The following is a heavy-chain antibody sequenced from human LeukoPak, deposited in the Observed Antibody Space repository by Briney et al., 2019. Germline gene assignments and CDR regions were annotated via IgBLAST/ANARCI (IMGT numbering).Heavy chain of an antibody. CDR2: IYSGGST. Sequence: GGSLRLSCAASGFTFSNAWMSWVRQAPGKGLEWVSVIYSGGSTYYADSVKGRFTISRDNSKNTLYLQMNSLRAEDTAVYYCARDLVGAVAGTPLWFDPWGQGTLVTVSS. V-gene: IGHV3-53*01. CDR3: ARDLVGAVAGTPLWFDP. D-gene: IGHD6-19*01. CDR1: GFTFSNAW. J-gene: IGHJ5*02.